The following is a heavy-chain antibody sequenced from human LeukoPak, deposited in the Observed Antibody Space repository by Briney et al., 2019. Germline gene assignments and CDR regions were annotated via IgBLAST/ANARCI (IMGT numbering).Heavy chain of an antibody. J-gene: IGHJ4*02. V-gene: IGHV4-59*01. CDR2: IYYTGST. Sequence: PSETLSLTCSVSGGSISSYYWSWIRQTPGKGLEWIGYIYYTGSTNYNPSLKSRITISLDRSKNQFSLKLRSVTTADTAVYYCARSTRSSALRTWGQGTLVTVSS. D-gene: IGHD3-10*01. CDR3: ARSTRSSALRT. CDR1: GGSISSYY.